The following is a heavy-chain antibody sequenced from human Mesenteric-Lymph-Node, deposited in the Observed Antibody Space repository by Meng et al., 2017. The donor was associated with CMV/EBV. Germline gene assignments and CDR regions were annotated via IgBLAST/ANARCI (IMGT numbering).Heavy chain of an antibody. CDR1: GFTFSRYV. Sequence: GESLKISCVASGFTFSRYVMHWVRQAPGKGLEWVAVIWYDGSNKYYADSVKGRFTISRDNSKNTLYLQMNSLRAEDTAVYYCAKAPGEWEPLGCMDVWGQGTTVTVSS. V-gene: IGHV3-33*06. CDR3: AKAPGEWEPLGCMDV. D-gene: IGHD1-26*01. CDR2: IWYDGSNK. J-gene: IGHJ6*02.